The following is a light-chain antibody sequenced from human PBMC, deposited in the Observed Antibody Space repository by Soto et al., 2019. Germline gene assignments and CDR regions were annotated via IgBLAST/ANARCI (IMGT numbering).Light chain of an antibody. CDR3: QSYDSSLSGSYV. Sequence: QSVLTQPPSVSGAPGQRVTISCTGSSSNIGAGYDVHWYQQLPGTAPKLLIYGNSNRPSGVPDRFSGSKSGTSASPAITGLQAEDEADYDCQSYDSSLSGSYVFGTGTKLTVL. J-gene: IGLJ1*01. CDR1: SSNIGAGYD. V-gene: IGLV1-40*01. CDR2: GNS.